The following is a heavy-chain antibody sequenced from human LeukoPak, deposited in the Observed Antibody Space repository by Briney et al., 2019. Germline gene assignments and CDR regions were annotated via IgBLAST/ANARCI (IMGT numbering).Heavy chain of an antibody. CDR2: IRYDATTI. CDR3: ANLYYDFWQKRVP. J-gene: IGHJ5*02. CDR1: GLTFSNFG. D-gene: IGHD3-3*01. V-gene: IGHV3-30*02. Sequence: GGSLRLSCAASGLTFSNFGMHWVRQAPGKGLEWVTFIRYDATTIYYLDSVKGRFTVSRDNSKNTLYLQMNSLKVEDTAVYYCANLYYDFWQKRVPWGQGTLVTVSS.